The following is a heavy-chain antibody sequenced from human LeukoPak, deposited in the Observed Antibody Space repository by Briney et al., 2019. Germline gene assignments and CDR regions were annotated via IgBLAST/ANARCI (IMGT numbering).Heavy chain of an antibody. Sequence: SETLSLTCTVSGDSISNSAYYWVWIRQPPGKGLEWIGTITNTGNTYSNPSLKSRVTISIDTSKTQISLKSSSVTAADTAVFYCARKTPGTSVDVWGQGTPVTVSS. D-gene: IGHD3-10*01. V-gene: IGHV4-39*01. CDR3: ARKTPGTSVDV. J-gene: IGHJ6*02. CDR2: ITNTGNT. CDR1: GDSISNSAYY.